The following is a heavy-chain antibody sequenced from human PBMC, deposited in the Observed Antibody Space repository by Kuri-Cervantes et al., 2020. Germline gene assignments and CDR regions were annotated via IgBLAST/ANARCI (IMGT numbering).Heavy chain of an antibody. D-gene: IGHD6-13*01. J-gene: IGHJ4*02. Sequence: GESLKISCAASGFTFSSYAMHWVRQAPGRGLEWVAVISCDGSNKYYVDSVKGRFTISRDNSRNTPYLQMNSLRAEDTAVYYCARISAAADDFDYWGQGTLVTVSS. V-gene: IGHV3-30-3*01. CDR2: ISCDGSNK. CDR1: GFTFSSYA. CDR3: ARISAAADDFDY.